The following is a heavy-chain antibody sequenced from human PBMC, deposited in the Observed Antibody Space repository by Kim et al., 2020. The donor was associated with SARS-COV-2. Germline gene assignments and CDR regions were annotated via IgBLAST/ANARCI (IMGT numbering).Heavy chain of an antibody. D-gene: IGHD3-22*01. CDR2: ISYDGSNK. CDR1: GFTFSSYG. V-gene: IGHV3-33*05. J-gene: IGHJ4*02. CDR3: ARSYDSSGYSLDV. Sequence: GGSLRLSCAASGFTFSSYGMHWVRQAPGKGLEWVAVISYDGSNKYYADSVKGRFTISRDNSKNTLYLQMNSLRAEDTAVYYCARSYDSSGYSLDVWGQGTLVTVSS.